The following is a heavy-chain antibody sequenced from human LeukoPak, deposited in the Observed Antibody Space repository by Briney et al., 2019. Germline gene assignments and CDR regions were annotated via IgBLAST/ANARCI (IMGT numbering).Heavy chain of an antibody. CDR3: AKLRLIAAADPQGSDY. CDR1: GFTFSSYG. Sequence: PGRSLRLSCAASGFTFSSYGMHWVRQAPGKGLEWVAVIWYDGSNKYYADSVKGRFTISRDNSKNTLYLQMNSLRAEDTAVYYCAKLRLIAAADPQGSDYWGQGTLVTVSS. J-gene: IGHJ4*02. CDR2: IWYDGSNK. D-gene: IGHD6-13*01. V-gene: IGHV3-33*06.